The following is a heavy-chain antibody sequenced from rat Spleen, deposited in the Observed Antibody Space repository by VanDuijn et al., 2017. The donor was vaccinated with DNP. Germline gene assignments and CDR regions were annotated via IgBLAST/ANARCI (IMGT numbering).Heavy chain of an antibody. D-gene: IGHD1-7*01. CDR1: GSSIISNY. J-gene: IGHJ2*01. CDR3: ARWTRYFDY. Sequence: EVQLQESGPGLVKPSQSLSLTCSVTGSSIISNYWAWIRKFPGNKMEWTGYISYSGSTSYNPSLKSRISITRDTSRNHFFLHLISVTTEDTATYYCARWTRYFDYWGQGVMVTVSS. CDR2: ISYSGST. V-gene: IGHV3-1*01.